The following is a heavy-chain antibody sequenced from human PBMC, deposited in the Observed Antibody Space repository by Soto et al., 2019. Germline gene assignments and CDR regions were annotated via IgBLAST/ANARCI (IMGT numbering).Heavy chain of an antibody. V-gene: IGHV3-7*05. J-gene: IGHJ6*02. CDR3: ARDLGTPGRGSAVGYYYHYGMDV. CDR2: IKEDGSEK. Sequence: EVQLVESGGGLVQPGGSLRLSCAASEFTFSSYWMNWVRQAPGKGLEWVANIKEDGSEKYYVDSVKGRFTISRDNAKNSLYLQMNSLRGEDTAVYYCARDLGTPGRGSAVGYYYHYGMDVWGQGTTVTVS. D-gene: IGHD1-1*01. CDR1: EFTFSSYW.